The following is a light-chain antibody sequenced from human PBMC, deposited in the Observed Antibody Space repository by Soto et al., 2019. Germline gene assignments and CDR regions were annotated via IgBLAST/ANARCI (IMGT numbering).Light chain of an antibody. CDR3: AGLDDSLSGVV. CDR2: NDY. Sequence: QSVLAHPPSASGTPGQRVTISCSGSTSNVGSNLASWYQQLPGSAPKLLIYNDYERPSGVPDRFSGSKSGTSASLGISGLRSEDEADYFCAGLDDSLSGVVFGGGTKLTVL. J-gene: IGLJ2*01. V-gene: IGLV1-47*02. CDR1: TSNVGSNL.